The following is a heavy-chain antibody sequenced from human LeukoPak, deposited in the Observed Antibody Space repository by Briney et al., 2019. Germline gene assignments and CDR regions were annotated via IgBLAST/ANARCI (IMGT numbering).Heavy chain of an antibody. CDR3: ARDIQQWLDRDAFDI. V-gene: IGHV4-4*07. CDR1: GGSISSDY. Sequence: SETLSLTCTVSGGSISSDYWSWIRQPAGKGLEWIGRIYTSGSATYNPSLKSRVTMSVDTSKNQFSLKLSSVTAADTAVYYCARDIQQWLDRDAFDIWGQGTMVTVSS. J-gene: IGHJ3*02. D-gene: IGHD6-19*01. CDR2: IYTSGSA.